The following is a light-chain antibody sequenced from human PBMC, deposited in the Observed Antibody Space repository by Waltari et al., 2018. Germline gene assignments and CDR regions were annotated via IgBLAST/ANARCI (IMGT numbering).Light chain of an antibody. CDR2: DVS. J-gene: IGLJ2*01. CDR1: RSAIGAYHS. CDR3: ASYTSGSTHVA. Sequence: QSALTQPAPVSGSPGQSLTIPCTRTRSAIGAYHSVSWYQQFPGKAPKLIIYDVSKRPSGVSNRFSGSKSGDSASLTISGLQVDDEAHYHCASYTSGSTHVAFGGGTQVTVL. V-gene: IGLV2-14*01.